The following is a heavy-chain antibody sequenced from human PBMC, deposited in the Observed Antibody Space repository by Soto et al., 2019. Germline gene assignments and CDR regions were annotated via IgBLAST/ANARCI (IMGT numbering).Heavy chain of an antibody. Sequence: QVQLVQSGAEVKKPGASVNVSCKASGYTFTVYYMHWVRQAPGQGLEWMRWINPKSGDTMYPQKFQGRVTMTWDTSISTAYMALTRLRSDDTAVYYCARDLAKGGGSAGFDYWGQGTLVTVSS. CDR2: INPKSGDT. D-gene: IGHD1-26*01. CDR3: ARDLAKGGGSAGFDY. V-gene: IGHV1-2*02. J-gene: IGHJ4*02. CDR1: GYTFTVYY.